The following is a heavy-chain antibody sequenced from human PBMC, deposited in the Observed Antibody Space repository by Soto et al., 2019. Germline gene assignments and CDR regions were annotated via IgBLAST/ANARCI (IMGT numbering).Heavy chain of an antibody. CDR1: GFTVSSNY. J-gene: IGHJ6*02. Sequence: GGSLRLSCAASGFTVSSNYMSWVRQAPGKGLEWVSVIYSGGSTYYADSVKGRFTISRDNSKNTLYLQMNSLRAEDTAVYCCARGGPTASAEAAVPYYYYGMDVWGQGTTVTVSS. V-gene: IGHV3-53*01. CDR2: IYSGGST. CDR3: ARGGPTASAEAAVPYYYYGMDV. D-gene: IGHD6-13*01.